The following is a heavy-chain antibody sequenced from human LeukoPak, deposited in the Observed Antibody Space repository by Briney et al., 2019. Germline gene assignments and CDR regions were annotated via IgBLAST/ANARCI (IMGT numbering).Heavy chain of an antibody. J-gene: IGHJ4*02. CDR1: GFSISSDYY. CDR3: ARGSLDLDY. Sequence: ASETLSLTCDVSGFSISSDYYWGWIRQPPGKGLEWIGYIYYSGSTNYNPSLKSRVTISVDTSKNQFSLKLSSVTAADTAVYYCARGSLDLDYWGQGTLVTVSS. D-gene: IGHD3-10*01. V-gene: IGHV4-61*01. CDR2: IYYSGST.